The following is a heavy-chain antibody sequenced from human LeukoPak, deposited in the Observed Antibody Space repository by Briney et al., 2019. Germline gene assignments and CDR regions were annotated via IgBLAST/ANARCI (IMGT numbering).Heavy chain of an antibody. CDR1: GFTFSSYA. Sequence: PGTSLRLSCAASGFTFSSYAMHRVRQAPGKGLEWVAVISYDGSNKYYADSVKGRFTISRDNSKNTLYLQMNSLRAEDTAVYYCAKDAVYCSSTSCYGREGGEIDYWGQGTLVTVSS. V-gene: IGHV3-30*18. J-gene: IGHJ4*02. CDR2: ISYDGSNK. CDR3: AKDAVYCSSTSCYGREGGEIDY. D-gene: IGHD2-2*01.